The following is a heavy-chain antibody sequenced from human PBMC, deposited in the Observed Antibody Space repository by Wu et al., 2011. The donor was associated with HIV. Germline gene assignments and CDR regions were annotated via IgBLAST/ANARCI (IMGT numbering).Heavy chain of an antibody. D-gene: IGHD2-8*01. CDR3: ARLSKLYASYVY. CDR1: GYTFTGYY. J-gene: IGHJ4*02. Sequence: QVQLVQSGAEVKKPGASVRVSCKASGYTFTGYYIHWVRQAPGQGLEWMGWINPNSGGTNYPQKFQGRVTLTRDTSISTVYMELSRLRSDDTAVYYCARLSKLYASYVYWGQGTLVTVSS. CDR2: INPNSGGT. V-gene: IGHV1-2*02.